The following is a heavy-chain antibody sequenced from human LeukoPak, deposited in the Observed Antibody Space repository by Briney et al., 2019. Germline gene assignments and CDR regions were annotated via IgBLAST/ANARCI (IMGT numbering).Heavy chain of an antibody. CDR1: GGSISSYY. V-gene: IGHV4-59*01. J-gene: IGHJ4*02. Sequence: SETLSLTCTVSGGSISSYYWSWIRQPPGKGLEWIGYIYHSGSTNYNPSLKSRVTISVDTSKNQFSLKLSSVTAADTAVYYCARSVAAAPLIDYWGQGTLVTVSS. D-gene: IGHD6-13*01. CDR3: ARSVAAAPLIDY. CDR2: IYHSGST.